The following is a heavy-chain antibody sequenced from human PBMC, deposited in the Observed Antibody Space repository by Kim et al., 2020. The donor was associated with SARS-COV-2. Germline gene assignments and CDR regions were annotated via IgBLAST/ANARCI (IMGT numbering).Heavy chain of an antibody. V-gene: IGHV1-69*13. CDR1: GGTFSSYS. Sequence: SVKVSCKVSGGTFSSYSFSWVRQAPGLGLEWMGRIIPVFHIVNYAQKFQGRVTLTADESTGTTYMELSGLSSDDTALYYCATASAVGARAWFDPWGHGT. J-gene: IGHJ5*02. CDR3: ATASAVGARAWFDP. D-gene: IGHD6-19*01. CDR2: IIPVFHIV.